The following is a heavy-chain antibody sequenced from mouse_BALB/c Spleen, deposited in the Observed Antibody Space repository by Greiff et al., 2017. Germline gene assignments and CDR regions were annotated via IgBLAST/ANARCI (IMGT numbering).Heavy chain of an antibody. J-gene: IGHJ3*01. CDR2: ISSGGST. V-gene: IGHV5-6-5*01. D-gene: IGHD2-3*01. CDR1: GFTFSSYA. Sequence: EVQLVESGGGLVKPGGSLKLSCAASGFTFSSYAMSWVRQTPEKRLEWVASISSGGSTYYPDSVKGRFTISRDNARNILYLQMSSLRSEDTAMYYCARGEGYDGYSPWFAYWGQGTLVTVSA. CDR3: ARGEGYDGYSPWFAY.